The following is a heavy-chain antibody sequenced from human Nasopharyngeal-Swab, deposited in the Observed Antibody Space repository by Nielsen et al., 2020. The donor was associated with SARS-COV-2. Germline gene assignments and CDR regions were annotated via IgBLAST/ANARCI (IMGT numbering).Heavy chain of an antibody. CDR1: GFTFRSYA. J-gene: IGHJ4*02. Sequence: GGSLRLSCVVSGFTFRSYAMTWVRLAPGKGLELVSVITADGAATAYVDSVKGRFTISRDNSKNTLYLQMNSLRAEDTALYYCAKGTLGFCRGGSCYPLDSWGQETLVTVSS. D-gene: IGHD2-15*01. V-gene: IGHV3-23*01. CDR2: ITADGAAT. CDR3: AKGTLGFCRGGSCYPLDS.